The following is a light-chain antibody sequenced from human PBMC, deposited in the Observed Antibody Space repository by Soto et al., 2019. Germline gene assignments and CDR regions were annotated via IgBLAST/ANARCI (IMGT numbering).Light chain of an antibody. CDR1: SSDVGGYNY. J-gene: IGLJ1*01. V-gene: IGLV2-14*01. CDR2: EVN. Sequence: QSALTQPASVSGSPGQSITISCTGTSSDVGGYNYVSWYQQHPGKVPKLMIYEVNNRPSGVSNRLSGSKSGNTASLTISGLQAEDEADYYCSSYTSSSTQVFGTGTKLTVL. CDR3: SSYTSSSTQV.